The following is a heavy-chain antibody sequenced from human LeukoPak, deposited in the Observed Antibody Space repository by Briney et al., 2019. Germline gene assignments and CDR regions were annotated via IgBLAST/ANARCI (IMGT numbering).Heavy chain of an antibody. D-gene: IGHD6-19*01. J-gene: IGHJ3*02. V-gene: IGHV1-69*04. CDR2: IIPILGIA. CDR3: ADGYSSGQDAFDI. Sequence: ASVKVSCKASGYTFTSYGISWVRQAPGQGLEWMGRIIPILGIANYAQKFQGRVTITADKSTSTAYMELSSLRSEDTAVYYCADGYSSGQDAFDIWGQGTMVTVSS. CDR1: GYTFTSYG.